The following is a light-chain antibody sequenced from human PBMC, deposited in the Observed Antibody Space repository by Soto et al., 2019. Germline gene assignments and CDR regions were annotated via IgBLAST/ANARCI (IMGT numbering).Light chain of an antibody. CDR3: QQYNNWPPEGT. V-gene: IGKV3-15*01. CDR2: GAS. J-gene: IGKJ1*01. CDR1: QSVSSN. Sequence: EIVVTQSPATLSVCPGERATLSCRASQSVSSNLAWYQQKPGQAPRLLIYGASTRATGIPARFSGSGSGTEFTLTISSLQSEDFAVYYCQQYNNWPPEGTFGQGTKVDIK.